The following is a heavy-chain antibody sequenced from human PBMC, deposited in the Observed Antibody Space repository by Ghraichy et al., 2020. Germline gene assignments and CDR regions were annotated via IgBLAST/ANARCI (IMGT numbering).Heavy chain of an antibody. CDR3: AREVPGGSYDY. V-gene: IGHV3-7*01. D-gene: IGHD1-26*01. CDR2: IDRDGSEK. CDR1: RFTFSNYW. Sequence: GGSLRLSCAASRFTFSNYWMSWVRQAPGKGLEWVAHIDRDGSEKHYVDSVKGRFTISRDNAKNSLYLQMNSLRGEDTAVYYWAREVPGGSYDYWGQGILVTVSS. J-gene: IGHJ4*02.